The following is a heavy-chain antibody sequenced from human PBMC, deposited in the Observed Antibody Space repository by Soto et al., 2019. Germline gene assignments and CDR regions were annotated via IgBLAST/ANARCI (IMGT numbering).Heavy chain of an antibody. CDR2: VWYDGGNK. CDR3: VRAAGYSGNDYVYYYGMDV. J-gene: IGHJ6*02. Sequence: QGQLVESGGGVVQPGRSERLSCAASGFTFRNYGMHWVRQAPAKGLEWVALVWYDGGNKNYVDSVKGRFTISRDNSKNTLYLQMNSLRDEDTAVYYCVRAAGYSGNDYVYYYGMDVWGQGTPVTVSS. D-gene: IGHD5-12*01. V-gene: IGHV3-33*01. CDR1: GFTFRNYG.